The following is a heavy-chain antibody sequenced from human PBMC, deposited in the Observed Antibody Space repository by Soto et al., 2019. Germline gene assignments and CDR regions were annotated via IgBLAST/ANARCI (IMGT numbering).Heavy chain of an antibody. J-gene: IGHJ4*02. CDR1: GGTFSSYA. CDR3: XXXXXXCSXTSCXXDY. V-gene: IGHV1-69*01. CDR2: IIPIFGTA. D-gene: IGHD2-2*01. Sequence: QVQLVXSGAEVKKPGSSVKVSCKASGGTFSSYAISWVRQAPGQGLEWMGGIIPIFGTANYAQKFQGXVXXTXXXSTXXXXXXXXXXXXXXXXXXXXXXXXXXCSXTSCXXDYWGQGTLVTV.